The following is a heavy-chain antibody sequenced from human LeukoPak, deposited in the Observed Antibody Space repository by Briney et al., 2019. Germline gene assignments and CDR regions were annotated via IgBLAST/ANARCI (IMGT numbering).Heavy chain of an antibody. J-gene: IGHJ4*02. Sequence: GGSLRLSCAASGFTFSSYTMNWVRQAPGKGLEWVSSISGSSRHKYYADSVKGRFTISRDNAKNSLYLQMNSLRAEDTAVYYCARTANFAAGYYIDYWGQGTLVTISS. CDR3: ARTANFAAGYYIDY. CDR2: ISGSSRHK. D-gene: IGHD6-13*01. V-gene: IGHV3-21*01. CDR1: GFTFSSYT.